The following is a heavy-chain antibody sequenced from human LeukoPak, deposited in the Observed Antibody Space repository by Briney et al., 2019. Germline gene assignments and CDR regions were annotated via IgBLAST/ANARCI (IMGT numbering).Heavy chain of an antibody. Sequence: PGGSLRLSCAASGFTFSSYAMSWVRQAPGKGLEWVSYISSSGSTIYYADSVKGRFTISRDNAKNSLYLQMNSLRAEDTAVYYCATNYDFWSGYFYYYYYMDVWGKGTTVTVSS. J-gene: IGHJ6*03. V-gene: IGHV3-48*04. CDR3: ATNYDFWSGYFYYYYYMDV. D-gene: IGHD3-3*01. CDR2: ISSSGSTI. CDR1: GFTFSSYA.